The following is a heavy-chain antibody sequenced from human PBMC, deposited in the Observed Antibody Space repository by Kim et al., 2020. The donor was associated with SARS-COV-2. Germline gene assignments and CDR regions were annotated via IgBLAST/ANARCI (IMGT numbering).Heavy chain of an antibody. J-gene: IGHJ3*02. CDR1: GGSINGYY. CDR3: ARWTYYYGSGSPGAFDI. Sequence: SETLSLTCTVSGGSINGYYWSWIRQPPGKGLEWMGYIYYSGSTNYKPSLKRRVIISVDMSKNQFSLKLSSVTAADTAVYYCARWTYYYGSGSPGAFDIWG. CDR2: IYYSGST. V-gene: IGHV4-59*01. D-gene: IGHD3-10*01.